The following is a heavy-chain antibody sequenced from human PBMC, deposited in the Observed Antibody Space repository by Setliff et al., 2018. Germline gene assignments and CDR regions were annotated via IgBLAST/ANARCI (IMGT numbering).Heavy chain of an antibody. J-gene: IGHJ4*02. Sequence: SETLSLTCAVSGCSISSGYYWGWIRQPPGKGLEWIGSIYHSGSTYYNPSLKSRVTISVDTSKNQFSLKLSSVTAADTAVYYCARRGMSSSWFQGYFDYWGQGTLVTVSS. V-gene: IGHV4-38-2*01. D-gene: IGHD6-13*01. CDR1: GCSISSGYY. CDR3: ARRGMSSSWFQGYFDY. CDR2: IYHSGST.